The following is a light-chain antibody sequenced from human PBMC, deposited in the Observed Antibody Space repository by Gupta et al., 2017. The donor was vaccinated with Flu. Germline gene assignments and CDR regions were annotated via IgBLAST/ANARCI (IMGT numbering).Light chain of an antibody. J-gene: IGLJ1*01. CDR3: AAWDDSLNEHYV. CDR1: SSNIGSNA. V-gene: IGLV1-44*01. CDR2: GSN. Sequence: QSVLAQPPSASGTPGQRVTSPCSGSSSNIGSNAVNWYQQVPGTSPKLLIYGSNHRPSGVPDRFAGSKSGTSASLAIRGLQSEDEADYYCAAWDDSLNEHYVFGTGTKVTVL.